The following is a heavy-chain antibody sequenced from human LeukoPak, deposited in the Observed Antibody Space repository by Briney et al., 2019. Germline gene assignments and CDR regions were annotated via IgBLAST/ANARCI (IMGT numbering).Heavy chain of an antibody. D-gene: IGHD3-22*01. Sequence: SETLSLTCAVYGGSFSGYYWSWIRQPPGKGLEWIGEINHSGSTNYNPSLKSRVTISVDTSKNQFSLKLSSVTAADTAVYYCARGRYDSSGYQFDYWGQGTLVTVSS. J-gene: IGHJ4*02. V-gene: IGHV4-34*01. CDR2: INHSGST. CDR3: ARGRYDSSGYQFDY. CDR1: GGSFSGYY.